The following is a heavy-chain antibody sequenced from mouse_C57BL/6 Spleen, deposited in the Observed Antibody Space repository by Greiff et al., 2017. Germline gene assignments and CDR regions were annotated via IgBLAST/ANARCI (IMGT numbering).Heavy chain of an antibody. D-gene: IGHD2-3*01. Sequence: QVQLQQPGAELVKPGASVKLSCKASGYTFTSYWMHWVKQRPGQGLEWIGMIHPNSGSTNYNEKFKSKATLTVDKSSSTAYMQLSSLTSEDSAVDYGASYDGYHVGFGGRGQSTTLTVAS. CDR1: GYTFTSYW. CDR3: ASYDGYHVGFGG. V-gene: IGHV1-64*01. J-gene: IGHJ2*01. CDR2: IHPNSGST.